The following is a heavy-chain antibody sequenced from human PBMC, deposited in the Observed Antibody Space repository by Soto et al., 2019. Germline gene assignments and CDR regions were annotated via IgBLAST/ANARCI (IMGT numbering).Heavy chain of an antibody. D-gene: IGHD3-3*01. CDR3: ASIDFWSGYERQVGDV. CDR2: ISSSSSYI. V-gene: IGHV3-21*01. Sequence: EVQLVESGGGLVKPGGSLRLSCAASGFTFSSYSMNWVRQAPGKGLEWVSSISSSSSYIYYADSVKGRFTISRDNAKNLLYLQMNSLRAEDTAVYYCASIDFWSGYERQVGDVWGQGTTLTVSS. J-gene: IGHJ6*02. CDR1: GFTFSSYS.